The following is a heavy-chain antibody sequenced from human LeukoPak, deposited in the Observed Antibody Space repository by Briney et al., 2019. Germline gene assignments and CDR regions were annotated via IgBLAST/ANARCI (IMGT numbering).Heavy chain of an antibody. J-gene: IGHJ5*02. D-gene: IGHD3-10*01. CDR2: IIPILGIA. Sequence: SVKVSCKASGGTFSSYAISWVRQAPGQGLEWMGRIIPILGIANYAQKFQGRVTITADKSTSTAYMELSSLRSEDTAVYYCATGTALWFGQSWGQGTLVTVSS. CDR3: ATGTALWFGQS. V-gene: IGHV1-69*04. CDR1: GGTFSSYA.